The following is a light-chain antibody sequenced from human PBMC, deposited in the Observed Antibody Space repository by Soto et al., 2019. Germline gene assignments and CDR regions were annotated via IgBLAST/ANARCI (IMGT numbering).Light chain of an antibody. CDR1: TGAVTSGHY. V-gene: IGLV7-46*01. CDR2: DTS. J-gene: IGLJ2*01. CDR3: LLSYSGARVV. Sequence: QAVVTQEPSLTVSPGGTVTLTCGSSTGAVTSGHYPYWFQQKPGQAPWTLIYDTSNKHSWTPARFSGSLLGGKAALTLSGAQHEDEADYYCLLSYSGARVVFGGGTKVTVL.